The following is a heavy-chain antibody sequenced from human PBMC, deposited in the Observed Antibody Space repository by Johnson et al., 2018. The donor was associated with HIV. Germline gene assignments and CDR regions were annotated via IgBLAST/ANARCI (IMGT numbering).Heavy chain of an antibody. J-gene: IGHJ3*02. V-gene: IGHV3-15*01. CDR2: ITSKTDGGTT. CDR3: TTDDEAFDI. CDR1: GFTFSDYY. Sequence: VQLVESGGGLVKPGGSLRLSCPASGFTFSDYYMSWVRQAPGKGLEWVGRITSKTDGGTTDYAAPVKGRFTISRDDSKNTLYLQMNSLKTEDTAVYYCTTDDEAFDIWGQGTMVTVSS.